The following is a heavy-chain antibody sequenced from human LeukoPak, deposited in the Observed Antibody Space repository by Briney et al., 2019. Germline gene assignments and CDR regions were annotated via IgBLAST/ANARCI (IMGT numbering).Heavy chain of an antibody. CDR2: ISTSSSYI. CDR3: ARGTVTVDY. D-gene: IGHD4-17*01. Sequence: GGSLRLSCAASGFPFSGYSMSWVRQAPGKGLEWVSSISTSSSYIYYLDSVKGRFTISRNNAKNSLYLQMNSLRAEDTAVYYCARGTVTVDYWGQGTLVTVSS. CDR1: GFPFSGYS. V-gene: IGHV3-21*01. J-gene: IGHJ4*02.